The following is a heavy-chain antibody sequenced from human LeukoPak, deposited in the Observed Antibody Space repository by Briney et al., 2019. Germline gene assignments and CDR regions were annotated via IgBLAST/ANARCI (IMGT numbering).Heavy chain of an antibody. CDR1: GFTFSSYA. V-gene: IGHV3-23*01. CDR3: AKDSVAGNLGYFDY. J-gene: IGHJ4*02. D-gene: IGHD6-19*01. CDR2: IRGSGGST. Sequence: GGSLRLSCAASGFTFSSYAMTWVRQAPGKGLEWVSTIRGSGGSTYYTDSVKGRFTISRDDSKNTLFLQMNSLRAEDTAVYYCAKDSVAGNLGYFDYWGQGTLVTVSS.